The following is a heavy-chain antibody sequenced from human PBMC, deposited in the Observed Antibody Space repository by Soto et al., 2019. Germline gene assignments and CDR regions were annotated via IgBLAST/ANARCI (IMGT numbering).Heavy chain of an antibody. CDR1: GFTFSSYS. CDR3: ARVFSLGYCSGGSCYDAFDI. D-gene: IGHD2-15*01. J-gene: IGHJ3*02. V-gene: IGHV3-21*01. CDR2: ISSSSSYI. Sequence: GGSLRLSCADSGFTFSSYSMNWVRQAPGKGLEWVSSISSSSSYIYYADSVKGRFTISRDNAKNSLYLQMNSLRAEDTAVYYSARVFSLGYCSGGSCYDAFDIWGQGTMVTVSS.